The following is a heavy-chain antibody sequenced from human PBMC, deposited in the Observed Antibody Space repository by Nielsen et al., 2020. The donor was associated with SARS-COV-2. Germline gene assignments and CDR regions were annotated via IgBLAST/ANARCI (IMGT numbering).Heavy chain of an antibody. CDR1: GFTFSSTW. V-gene: IGHV3-74*01. J-gene: IGHJ4*02. Sequence: GGSLRLSCSASGFTFSSTWMDWVRQAPGQGLVWVSRINPSGSGTAYADSVKGRFAVSRDNAENTVVLQIHSLRVEDTAVYYCARGDFWSGYPDDYWGQGTLVTVSS. CDR2: INPSGSGT. D-gene: IGHD3-3*01. CDR3: ARGDFWSGYPDDY.